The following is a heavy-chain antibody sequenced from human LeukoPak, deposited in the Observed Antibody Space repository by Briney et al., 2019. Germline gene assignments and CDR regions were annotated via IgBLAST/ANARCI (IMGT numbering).Heavy chain of an antibody. J-gene: IGHJ4*02. CDR1: GGSISTTAYY. CDR3: ASPRYSSSWSLNFDY. CDR2: IYYSGST. V-gene: IGHV4-39*07. D-gene: IGHD6-13*01. Sequence: SETLSLTCTVSGGSISTTAYYWGWIRQPPGKGLEWIGSIYYSGSTYYNPSLKSRVTISVDTSKNQFSLKLSSVTAADTAVYYCASPRYSSSWSLNFDYWGQGTLVTVSS.